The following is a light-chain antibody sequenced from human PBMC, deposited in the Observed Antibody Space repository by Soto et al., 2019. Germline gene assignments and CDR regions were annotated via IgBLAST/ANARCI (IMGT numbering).Light chain of an antibody. J-gene: IGKJ1*01. Sequence: EIVMTQSPATLSVSPGERATLSCRASQSVSSNLAWYQQKPGQAPRLLMFSASTRATGIPARFSGSGSETDFTLTISSLQSEDFAVYYCQQYFTSPWTFGQGTKVEI. CDR1: QSVSSN. V-gene: IGKV3-15*01. CDR3: QQYFTSPWT. CDR2: SAS.